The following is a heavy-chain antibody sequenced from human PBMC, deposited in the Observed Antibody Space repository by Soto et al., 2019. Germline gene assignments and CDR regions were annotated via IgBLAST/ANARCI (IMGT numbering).Heavy chain of an antibody. CDR1: GGSMSSYD. Sequence: SETLSLTCTVSGGSMSSYDWSWFRQPPGKGLEWVGYIYYTGSTNYNPSLKSRVTVSVDTSKNQFSLILSSVTAADTAVYYCARITRSPNSGYFDYWGQGALVTVSS. CDR3: ARITRSPNSGYFDY. D-gene: IGHD7-27*01. V-gene: IGHV4-59*01. CDR2: IYYTGST. J-gene: IGHJ4*02.